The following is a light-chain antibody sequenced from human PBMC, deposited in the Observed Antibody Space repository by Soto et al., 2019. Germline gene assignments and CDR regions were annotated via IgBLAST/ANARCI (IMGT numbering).Light chain of an antibody. CDR1: QSISSY. CDR2: AAS. V-gene: IGKV1-39*01. Sequence: DLQMTQSPSSLSASVGDRVTITCRASQSISSYLNWYQQKPGKAPKLLIYAASSLQSGVPSRFSGSGSGTDFTLTISSLQPEDFATYYCQQSYSTRPCTFGQGTKLEIK. J-gene: IGKJ2*02. CDR3: QQSYSTRPCT.